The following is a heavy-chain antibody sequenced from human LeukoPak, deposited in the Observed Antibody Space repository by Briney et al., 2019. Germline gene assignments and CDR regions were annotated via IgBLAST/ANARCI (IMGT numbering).Heavy chain of an antibody. V-gene: IGHV3-7*01. CDR2: IKQDGSEK. D-gene: IGHD3-10*01. CDR1: GFTFSSYW. J-gene: IGHJ6*03. Sequence: PGGSLRLSCAASGFTFSSYWMSWARQAPGKGLEWVANIKQDGSEKYYVDSVKGRFTISRDNAKNSLYLQMNSLRAEDTAVYYCARTYYGSGSLNYYYYYYMDVWGKGTTVTVSS. CDR3: ARTYYGSGSLNYYYYYYMDV.